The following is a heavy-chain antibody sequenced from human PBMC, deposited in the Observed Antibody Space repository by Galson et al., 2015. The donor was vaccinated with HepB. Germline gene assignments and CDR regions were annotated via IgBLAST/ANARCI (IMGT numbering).Heavy chain of an antibody. V-gene: IGHV1-8*01. CDR2: MNPYTDNT. CDR1: GYTFTSYE. CDR3: ARGLRVQGNTYFFDY. D-gene: IGHD3-10*01. Sequence: SVKVSCKASGYTFTSYEVNWVRQATGQGLEWMGRMNPYTDNTAYAQNFQGRITMTGDTSIDTAYMTLSSLTSEDTAIYYCARGLRVQGNTYFFDYWGQGTLVTVSS. J-gene: IGHJ4*02.